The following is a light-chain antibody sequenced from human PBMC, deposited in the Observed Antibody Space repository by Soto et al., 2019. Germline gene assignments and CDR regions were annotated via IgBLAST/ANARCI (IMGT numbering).Light chain of an antibody. CDR2: EGS. CDR3: TSYTSSTTLDV. CDR1: SSDVGSYNR. Sequence: QSVLTQPASVSGSPGQSITISCTGTSSDVGSYNRVSWYQQHPGKAPKLMIYEGSKRPSGVSNRFSGSKSGHTASLTISGLQSEDEADYFCTSYTSSTTLDVFGTGTKVTAL. V-gene: IGLV2-14*02. J-gene: IGLJ1*01.